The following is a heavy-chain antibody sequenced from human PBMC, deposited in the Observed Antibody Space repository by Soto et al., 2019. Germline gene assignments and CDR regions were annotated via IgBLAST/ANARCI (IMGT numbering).Heavy chain of an antibody. CDR3: ARGGVGDYGSQACDY. J-gene: IGHJ4*02. D-gene: IGHD1-26*01. V-gene: IGHV3-30-3*01. CDR1: GFTFNSYA. Sequence: QVQLVESGGGVVQPGRSLRLSCAASGFTFNSYAMNWVRQAPGKGLEWVAVISYDGCNEYYAVSVMGRFTISRDTSHNTLFLQMNSLRAEDTAVYYCARGGVGDYGSQACDYWGQGTLVTVSS. CDR2: ISYDGCNE.